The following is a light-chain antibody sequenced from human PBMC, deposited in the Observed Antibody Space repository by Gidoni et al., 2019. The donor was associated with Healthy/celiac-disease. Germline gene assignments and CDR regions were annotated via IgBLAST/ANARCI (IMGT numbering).Light chain of an antibody. CDR2: LGS. CDR3: MQALQTRT. Sequence: EMVMTQPPLYLPVTPGEPASISCRSSQSLLHSNGYNYLDWYLPKPGQSPQLLIYLGSNRASGVPDRFSGSGSGTYFTLKISRVEAEDVGVSYCMQALQTRTFGQGTKVEIK. J-gene: IGKJ1*01. CDR1: QSLLHSNGYNY. V-gene: IGKV2-28*01.